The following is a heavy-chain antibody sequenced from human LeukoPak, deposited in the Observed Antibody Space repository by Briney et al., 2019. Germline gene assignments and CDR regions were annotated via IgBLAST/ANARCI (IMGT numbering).Heavy chain of an antibody. D-gene: IGHD6-13*01. CDR1: GGSFSGYY. J-gene: IGHJ5*02. V-gene: IGHV4-34*01. CDR2: INHSGST. CDR3: ARVRGSSWYVRGWFDP. Sequence: SETLSLTCAVYGGSFSGYYWSWIRQPPGKGLEWIGEINHSGSTNYNPSLKSRVTISVDTSKNQFSLKLSSVTAADTAVYYCARVRGSSWYVRGWFDPWGQGTLVTVSS.